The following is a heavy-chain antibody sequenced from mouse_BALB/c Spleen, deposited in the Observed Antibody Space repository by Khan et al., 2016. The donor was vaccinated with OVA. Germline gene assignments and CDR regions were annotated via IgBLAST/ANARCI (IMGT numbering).Heavy chain of an antibody. D-gene: IGHD1-1*02. V-gene: IGHV5-9-3*01. Sequence: EVELVESGGGVVKPGGSLKLSCSASGFTFSSFAMSWVRQTPEKRLEWGTTNSSGGHYTFYPDSVKGRFTISRDNARNTLYLQMSSLRSEDTAMYYCARSVVDYYGMDYWGQGTSVTVSS. CDR3: ARSVVDYYGMDY. J-gene: IGHJ4*01. CDR1: GFTFSSFA. CDR2: NSSGGHYT.